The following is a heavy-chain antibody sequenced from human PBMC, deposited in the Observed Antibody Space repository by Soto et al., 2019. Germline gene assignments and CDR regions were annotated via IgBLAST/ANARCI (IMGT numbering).Heavy chain of an antibody. CDR1: GGSFSGYY. J-gene: IGHJ5*02. Sequence: SETLSLTCAVYGGSFSGYYWSWIRQPPGKGLEWIGEINHSGSTNYNPSLKSRVTISVDTSKNQFSLKLSSVTAADTAVYYCARDLDYDFWSGPPPGANWFDPWGQGNLVTVSS. CDR2: INHSGST. V-gene: IGHV4-34*01. D-gene: IGHD3-3*01. CDR3: ARDLDYDFWSGPPPGANWFDP.